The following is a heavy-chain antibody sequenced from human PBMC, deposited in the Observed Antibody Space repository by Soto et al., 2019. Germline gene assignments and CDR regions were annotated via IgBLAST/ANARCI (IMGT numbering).Heavy chain of an antibody. D-gene: IGHD3-3*01. CDR3: AGFLEFDWYFDL. CDR2: ISAYNGNT. J-gene: IGHJ2*01. CDR1: GYTFTRYS. V-gene: IGHV1-18*01. Sequence: QVHLVQSGGEVKKPGASVKVSCTASGYTFTRYSISWVRQAPGQGFEWMGWISAYNGNTNYAQKFQGRVTMTTDTSTTTTYMELRTLRSDDTAVYYCAGFLEFDWYFDLWGRGTLVTVSS.